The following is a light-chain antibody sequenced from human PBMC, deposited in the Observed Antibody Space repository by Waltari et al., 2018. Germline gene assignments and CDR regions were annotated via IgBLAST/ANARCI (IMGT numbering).Light chain of an antibody. V-gene: IGKV3-15*01. CDR3: EQSNNWPWT. CDR1: QSVRNN. J-gene: IGKJ1*01. Sequence: EIVMTQSPATLSVSPGESATLSCRPSQSVRNNLAWYQPRPGQAPRLLIYAAATRATGIPARFSGSGSGTEFTLTISSLQSEDFAVYYCEQSNNWPWTFGQGTKVEIK. CDR2: AAA.